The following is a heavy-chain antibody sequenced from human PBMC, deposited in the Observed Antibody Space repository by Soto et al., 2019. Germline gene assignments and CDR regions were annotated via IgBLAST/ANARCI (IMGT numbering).Heavy chain of an antibody. V-gene: IGHV4-39*02. CDR3: EKRGADGVGPFEI. J-gene: IGHJ3*02. D-gene: IGHD3-10*01. CDR1: GKTISLSSRR. CDR2: ICCSGST. Sequence: PLTRSRKCTVYGKTISLSSRRISRKRQPPGKGLEWCVRICCSGSTYSKPSLTNRVTRSVDTSKNPYYLRLCAVTAAHTESCYWEKRGADGVGPFEIWCQGTMVTVSS.